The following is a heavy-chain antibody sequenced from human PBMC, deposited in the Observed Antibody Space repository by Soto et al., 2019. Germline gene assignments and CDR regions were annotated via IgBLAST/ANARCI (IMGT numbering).Heavy chain of an antibody. Sequence: EVQLVESGGGLVQPGGSLRLSCAASGFTFSNYAMNWVRPAPGKGLEWVSYISHKSSAIYHADSVKGRFTISRDNAKNSLYLQMNSLRDEDTAVYYCARDPYSSITVTIMDYWGQGTLVTVSS. D-gene: IGHD4-17*01. CDR3: ARDPYSSITVTIMDY. CDR1: GFTFSNYA. V-gene: IGHV3-48*02. J-gene: IGHJ4*02. CDR2: ISHKSSAI.